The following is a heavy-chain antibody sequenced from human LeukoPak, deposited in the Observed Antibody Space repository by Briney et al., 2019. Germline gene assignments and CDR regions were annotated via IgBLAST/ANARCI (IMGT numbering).Heavy chain of an antibody. D-gene: IGHD1-1*01. CDR1: GFTFSSYSMN. CDR3: ARLLQYSYYYYMDV. J-gene: IGHJ6*03. V-gene: IGHV4-59*08. CDR2: IFYGGNT. Sequence: GSLRLSCAASGFTFSSYSMNWVRQPPGKGLEWIGLIFYGGNTDYSPSLKSRITISIDTSLNQFSLKLSSVTAADTAVYYCARLLQYSYYYYMDVWGKGTTVTVSS.